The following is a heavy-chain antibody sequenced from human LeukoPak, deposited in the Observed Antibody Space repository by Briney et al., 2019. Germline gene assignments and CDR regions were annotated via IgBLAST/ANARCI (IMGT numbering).Heavy chain of an antibody. D-gene: IGHD5-18*01. CDR1: GFPFNKYW. CDR2: IVGDGSTT. V-gene: IGHV3-74*01. CDR3: AREGYKYGYAVGHDY. J-gene: IGHJ4*02. Sequence: GSLRLSFAASGFPFNKYWMHWVRPVPGKGLVWVSPIVGDGSTTAYADSVKGRFTISRDSAKNTLYLQVNSLRVQDTGVYYCAREGYKYGYAVGHDYWGQGILVTVSS.